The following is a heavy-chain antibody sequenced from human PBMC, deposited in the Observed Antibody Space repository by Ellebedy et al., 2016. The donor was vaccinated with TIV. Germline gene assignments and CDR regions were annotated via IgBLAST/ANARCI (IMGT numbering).Heavy chain of an antibody. CDR1: GFTFSRYS. D-gene: IGHD6-13*01. CDR3: ARDLRAAAVDDDFDY. Sequence: GESLKISCAASGFTFSRYSMNWVRQAPGKGLEWVSVISSSSSYIYYADSVKGRFTISRDNAKNSLYLQMNSLRAEDTAVYYCARDLRAAAVDDDFDYWGQGTLVTVSS. V-gene: IGHV3-21*01. CDR2: ISSSSSYI. J-gene: IGHJ4*02.